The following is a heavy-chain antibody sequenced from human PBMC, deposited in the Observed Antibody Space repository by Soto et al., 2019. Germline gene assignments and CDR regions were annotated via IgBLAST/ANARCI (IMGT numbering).Heavy chain of an antibody. V-gene: IGHV4-39*01. CDR2: IYYSGST. J-gene: IGHJ4*02. D-gene: IGHD2-21*01. CDR3: ARHGKYCGGECYSHEFDH. CDR1: GGSISSSSYY. Sequence: PSETLSLTCTVSGGSISSSSYYWGWIRQPPGKGLEWIGSIYYSGSTYYNPSLKSRVTISVDTSKNQFSLKLSSVTAADTAVYYCARHGKYCGGECYSHEFDHWGQGTLVTVSS.